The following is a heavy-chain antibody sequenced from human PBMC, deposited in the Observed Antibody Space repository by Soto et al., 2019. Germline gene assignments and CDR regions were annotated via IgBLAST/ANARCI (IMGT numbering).Heavy chain of an antibody. CDR3: AKGNQGSD. CDR1: GFTFSTYA. V-gene: IGHV3-23*01. J-gene: IGHJ4*02. CDR2: FTGGGRT. Sequence: EVQLLDSGGGLVQPGGSLRLSCAASGFTFSTYAMGWVRQAPGKGLEWVSTFTGGGRTFYADFVKGRFPISRDNSKNTLYLQMNSLRADDTAVYYCAKGNQGSDWGQGTLVTVSS.